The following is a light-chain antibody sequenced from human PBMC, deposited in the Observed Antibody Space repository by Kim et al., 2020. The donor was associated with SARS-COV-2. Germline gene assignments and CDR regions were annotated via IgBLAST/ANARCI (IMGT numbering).Light chain of an antibody. CDR2: YDS. CDR3: QVWDSSSDLSYV. J-gene: IGLJ1*01. CDR1: NIGGKR. V-gene: IGLV3-21*04. Sequence: PGKTARISCGGNNIGGKRVHWYQQKTGQAPVLGIYYDSDRPSGIPERFSGSTSGNTATLTIRRVEAGDEADYYCQVWDSSSDLSYVFGTGTKVTGL.